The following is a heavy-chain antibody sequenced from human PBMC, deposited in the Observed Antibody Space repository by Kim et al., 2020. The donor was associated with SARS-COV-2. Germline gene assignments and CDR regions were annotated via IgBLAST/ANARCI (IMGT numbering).Heavy chain of an antibody. J-gene: IGHJ4*02. V-gene: IGHV4-59*13. CDR3: ATGRLGGYARPFDY. CDR2: IYYSGST. CDR1: GGSISSYY. D-gene: IGHD5-12*01. Sequence: SETLSLTCTVSGGSISSYYWSWIRQPPGKGLEWIGYIYYSGSTNYNPSLKSRVTISVDTSKNQFSLKLSSVTAADTAVYYCATGRLGGYARPFDYWGQGTLVTVSS.